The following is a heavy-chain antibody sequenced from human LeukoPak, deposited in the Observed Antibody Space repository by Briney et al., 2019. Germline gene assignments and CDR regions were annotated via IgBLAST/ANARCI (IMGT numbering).Heavy chain of an antibody. CDR3: AREGVGATPDY. Sequence: GSLRLSCAASGFTFSSYAMSWIRQPPGKGLEWIGEINHSGSTNYNPSLKSRVTISVDTSKNQFSLKLSSVTAADTAVYYCAREGVGATPDYWGQGTLVTVSS. V-gene: IGHV4-34*01. CDR2: INHSGST. D-gene: IGHD1-26*01. J-gene: IGHJ4*02. CDR1: GFTFSSYA.